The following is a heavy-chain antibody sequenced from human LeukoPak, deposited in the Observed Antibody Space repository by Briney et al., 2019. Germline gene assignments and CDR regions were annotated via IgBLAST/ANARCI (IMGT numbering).Heavy chain of an antibody. D-gene: IGHD3-3*01. CDR3: AREGYTIFGVVTFDY. J-gene: IGHJ4*02. CDR2: IYYSGST. Sequence: SETLSLTCTVSGGSISSYYWSWIRQPPGKGLEWIGYIYYSGSTNYNPSLKSRVTMSVDTSKNQFSLKLSSVTAADTAVYYCAREGYTIFGVVTFDYWGQGTLVTVSS. V-gene: IGHV4-59*12. CDR1: GGSISSYY.